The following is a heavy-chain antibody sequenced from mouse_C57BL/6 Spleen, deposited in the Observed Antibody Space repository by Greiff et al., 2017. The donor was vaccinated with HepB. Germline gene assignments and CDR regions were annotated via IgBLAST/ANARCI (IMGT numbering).Heavy chain of an antibody. CDR3: ARYRIYYGSDY. D-gene: IGHD1-2*01. Sequence: VQLQQPGAELVRPGSSVKLSCKASGYTFTSYWMHWVKQRPIQGLEWIGNIDPSDSETHYNQKFKDKATLTVDKSSSTAYMQLSSLTSEDSAVYYCARYRIYYGSDYWGQGTTLTVSS. J-gene: IGHJ2*01. V-gene: IGHV1-52*01. CDR2: IDPSDSET. CDR1: GYTFTSYW.